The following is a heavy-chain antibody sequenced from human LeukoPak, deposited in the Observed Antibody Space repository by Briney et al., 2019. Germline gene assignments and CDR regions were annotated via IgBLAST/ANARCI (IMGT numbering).Heavy chain of an antibody. Sequence: SVKVSCKASGGTFSSYAISWVQQAPGQGLEWMGRIIPILGIANYAQKFQGRVTITADKSTSTAYMELSSLRSEDTAVYYCARDLGVGATIKFGYWGQGTLVTVSS. V-gene: IGHV1-69*04. CDR1: GGTFSSYA. D-gene: IGHD1-26*01. J-gene: IGHJ4*02. CDR3: ARDLGVGATIKFGY. CDR2: IIPILGIA.